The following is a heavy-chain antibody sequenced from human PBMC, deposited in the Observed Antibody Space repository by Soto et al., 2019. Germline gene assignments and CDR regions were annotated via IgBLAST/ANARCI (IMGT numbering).Heavy chain of an antibody. CDR3: ARGSWVYDYLWGSYRENDAFDI. D-gene: IGHD3-16*02. Sequence: GASVKVSCKASGYTFTSYGISWVRQAPGQGLEWMGWISAYNGNTNYAQKLQGRVTMTTDTSTSTAYMELRSLRSDDTAVYYCARGSWVYDYLWGSYRENDAFDIWGQGIMVNVSS. CDR2: ISAYNGNT. V-gene: IGHV1-18*01. J-gene: IGHJ3*02. CDR1: GYTFTSYG.